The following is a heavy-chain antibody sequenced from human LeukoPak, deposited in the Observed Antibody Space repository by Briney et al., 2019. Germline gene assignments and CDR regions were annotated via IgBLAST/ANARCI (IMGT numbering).Heavy chain of an antibody. Sequence: SETLSLTCTVSGGSISSYYWSWIRQPPGKGMEWIGYIHYSGSTNYNPSLKSRVTISVDTSKNQFSLKLSSVTAADTAVYYCARGMDDSSGYFPHWGQGTLVTVSS. D-gene: IGHD3-22*01. CDR2: IHYSGST. CDR3: ARGMDDSSGYFPH. V-gene: IGHV4-59*01. J-gene: IGHJ4*02. CDR1: GGSISSYY.